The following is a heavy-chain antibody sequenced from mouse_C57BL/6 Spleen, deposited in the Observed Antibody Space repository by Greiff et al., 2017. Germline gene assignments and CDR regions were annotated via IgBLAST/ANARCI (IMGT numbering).Heavy chain of an antibody. CDR2: IYPSDSET. Sequence: QVQLQQPGAELVRPGSSVKLSCKASGYTFTSYWMDWVKQRPGQGLEWIGNIYPSDSETHYNQKFKDKATLTVDKSSSTAYMQLSSLTSEDSAVYYCARDDYDGSRWYFDVWGTGTTVTVSS. CDR1: GYTFTSYW. CDR3: ARDDYDGSRWYFDV. D-gene: IGHD1-1*01. J-gene: IGHJ1*03. V-gene: IGHV1-61*01.